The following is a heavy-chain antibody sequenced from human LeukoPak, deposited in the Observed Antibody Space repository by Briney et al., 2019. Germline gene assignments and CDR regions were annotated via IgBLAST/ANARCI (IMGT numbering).Heavy chain of an antibody. Sequence: PSQTLSLTCTVSGGSISSGSYYWSWIRQPAGKGLEWIGRIYTSGSTNYNPSLKSRVTISVDTSKNQFSLKLSSVTAADTAVYCCAREIESHEATGVPSWGQGTLVTVSS. J-gene: IGHJ4*02. D-gene: IGHD7-27*01. V-gene: IGHV4-61*02. CDR1: GGSISSGSYY. CDR2: IYTSGST. CDR3: AREIESHEATGVPS.